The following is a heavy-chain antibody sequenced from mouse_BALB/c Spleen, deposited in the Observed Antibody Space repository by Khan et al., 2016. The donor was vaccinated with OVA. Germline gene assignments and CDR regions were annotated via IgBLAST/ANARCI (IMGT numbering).Heavy chain of an antibody. D-gene: IGHD1-1*01. CDR1: GFTFSSYG. V-gene: IGHV5-6-3*01. Sequence: EVELVESGGGLMQPGGSLKLSCAASGFTFSSYGMSWVRQTPDKRLELVASINRNGGSTYYPDSVKGRFTISRDNAKNTLYLQMNSLKSEDTAMYYCARDRYYYGSKYAMDYWGQGTSVTGSS. CDR2: INRNGGST. J-gene: IGHJ4*01. CDR3: ARDRYYYGSKYAMDY.